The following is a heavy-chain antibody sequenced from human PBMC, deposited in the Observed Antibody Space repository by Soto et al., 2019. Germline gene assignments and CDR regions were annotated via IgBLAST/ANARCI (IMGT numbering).Heavy chain of an antibody. CDR3: ARIYSGYDDY. V-gene: IGHV4-59*01. CDR2: IYYSGST. D-gene: IGHD5-12*01. J-gene: IGHJ4*02. CDR1: GGSISSYY. Sequence: SETLSLTCTVSGGSISSYYWSWIRQPPGKGLEWIGYIYYSGSTNYNPSLKSRVTISVDTSKNQFSLKLSSVTAADTAVYYCARIYSGYDDYWGQGTLVTVSS.